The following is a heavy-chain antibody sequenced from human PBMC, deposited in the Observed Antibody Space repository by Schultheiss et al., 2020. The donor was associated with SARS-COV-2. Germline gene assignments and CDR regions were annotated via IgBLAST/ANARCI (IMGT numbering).Heavy chain of an antibody. J-gene: IGHJ6*03. V-gene: IGHV3-23*01. CDR1: GFTFSSYW. Sequence: GESLKISCAASGFTFSSYWMSWVRQAPGKGLEWVSAISGSGGSTYYADSVKGRFTISRDNSKNTLYLQMNSLRAEDTAVYYCAREAAAGTFYYYYYMDVWGKGTTVTVSS. D-gene: IGHD6-13*01. CDR2: ISGSGGST. CDR3: AREAAAGTFYYYYYMDV.